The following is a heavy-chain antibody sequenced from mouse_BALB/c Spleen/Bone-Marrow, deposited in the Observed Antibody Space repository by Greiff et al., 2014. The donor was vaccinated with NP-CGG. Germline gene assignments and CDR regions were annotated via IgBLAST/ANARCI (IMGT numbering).Heavy chain of an antibody. CDR3: AKGPYYGYLYFDV. CDR2: IWGDGCT. CDR1: GISLTSYG. J-gene: IGHJ1*01. Sequence: VQRVESGPGLVAPPQSLSITCTVSGISLTSYGVSWVRQPPGKGLEWLGVIWGDGCTNYHSALISKLSISKDNSKSQVFLKLNSLQTDDTATYYCAKGPYYGYLYFDVWGAGTTVTVSS. D-gene: IGHD1-2*01. V-gene: IGHV2-3*01.